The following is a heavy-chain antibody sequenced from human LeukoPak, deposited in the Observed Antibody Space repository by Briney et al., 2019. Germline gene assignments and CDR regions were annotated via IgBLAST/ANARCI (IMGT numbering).Heavy chain of an antibody. CDR3: AREPHPWYNWNDGGVFDY. D-gene: IGHD1-20*01. Sequence: SVQVSCKASGGTFSSYAISWVRQAPGQGLEWMGGIIPIFGTANYAQKFRGRVTITADESTSTAYMELSSLRSEDTAVYYCAREPHPWYNWNDGGVFDYWGQGTLVTGSS. J-gene: IGHJ4*02. CDR2: IIPIFGTA. V-gene: IGHV1-69*01. CDR1: GGTFSSYA.